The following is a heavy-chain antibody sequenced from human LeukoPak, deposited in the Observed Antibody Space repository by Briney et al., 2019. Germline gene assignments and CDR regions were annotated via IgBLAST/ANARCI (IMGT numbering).Heavy chain of an antibody. CDR1: GFTFSSYE. D-gene: IGHD3-9*01. CDR2: ISSSGSTI. J-gene: IGHJ4*02. V-gene: IGHV3-48*03. Sequence: PGGSLRLSCAASGFTFSSYEMNWVRQAPGKGLEWVSYISSSGSTIYYADSVKGRFTISRDNAKNSLYLQMNSLRSEDTAVYYCAAISDILTGYQPLDYWGQGTLVTVSS. CDR3: AAISDILTGYQPLDY.